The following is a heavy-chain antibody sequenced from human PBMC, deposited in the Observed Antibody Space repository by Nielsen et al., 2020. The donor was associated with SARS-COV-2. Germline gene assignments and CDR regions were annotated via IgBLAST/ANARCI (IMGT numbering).Heavy chain of an antibody. V-gene: IGHV1-8*01. D-gene: IGHD2-2*01. Sequence: VRQAPGQGLEWMGWMNPNSGNTGYAQKFQGRVTMTRNTSISTAYMELSSLRSEDTAVYYCARGRGVCSSTSCLYYYWGQGTLVTVSS. CDR3: ARGRGVCSSTSCLYYY. J-gene: IGHJ4*02. CDR2: MNPNSGNT.